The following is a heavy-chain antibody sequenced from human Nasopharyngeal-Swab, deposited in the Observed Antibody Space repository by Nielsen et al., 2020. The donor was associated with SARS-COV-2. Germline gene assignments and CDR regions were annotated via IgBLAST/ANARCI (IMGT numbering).Heavy chain of an antibody. J-gene: IGHJ6*02. CDR3: ARETYYDYVWGSYRADYYYGMDV. Sequence: GGSLRLSCAASGITFSSYWMSWVRQAPGKVLEWVANIKQDGSEKYYVDSVKGRFTISRDNAKNSLYLQMNSLRAEDTAVYYCARETYYDYVWGSYRADYYYGMDVWGQGTTVTVSS. D-gene: IGHD3-16*02. CDR2: IKQDGSEK. V-gene: IGHV3-7*01. CDR1: GITFSSYW.